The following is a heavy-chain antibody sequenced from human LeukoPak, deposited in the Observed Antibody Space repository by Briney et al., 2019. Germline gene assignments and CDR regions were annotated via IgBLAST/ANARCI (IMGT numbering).Heavy chain of an antibody. Sequence: ASVKVSCKASGYTFTSYAMHWVRQAPGQRLEWMGWINAGNGNTKYSQKFQGRVTITRDTSASTAYMELSSLRSEDTAVYYCARQYYYGSGARGAFDIWGQGTMVTVSS. CDR1: GYTFTSYA. V-gene: IGHV1-3*01. CDR2: INAGNGNT. D-gene: IGHD3-10*01. J-gene: IGHJ3*02. CDR3: ARQYYYGSGARGAFDI.